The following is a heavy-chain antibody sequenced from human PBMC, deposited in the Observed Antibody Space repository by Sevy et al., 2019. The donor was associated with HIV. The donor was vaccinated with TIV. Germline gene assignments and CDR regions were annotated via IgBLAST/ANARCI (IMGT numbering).Heavy chain of an antibody. CDR1: GFNFEDYA. CDR2: ISWNSRSI. J-gene: IGHJ4*02. V-gene: IGHV3-9*01. D-gene: IGHD3-16*01. CDR3: AKGPGGG. Sequence: GGSLRLSCAASGFNFEDYAMQWVRQAPGKGLEWVSGISWNSRSIGYADSVKGRFTISRDNAKKSLYLQMNSLRAEDTALYYCAKGPGGGWGQGTLVTVSS.